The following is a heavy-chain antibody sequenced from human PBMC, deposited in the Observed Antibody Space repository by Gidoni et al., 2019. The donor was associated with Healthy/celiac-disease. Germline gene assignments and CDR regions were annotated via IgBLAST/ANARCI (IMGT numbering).Heavy chain of an antibody. Sequence: QVQMVGSGGGVVQPGRSLRPSCAASGFPFSGAAMHGVRQAPGKGLGWVSVISYDGSNKYYADSVKGRFTISRDNSKNTLYLQMNSLRAEDTAVYYCARDTVFWSGYYIGGAFDYWGQGTLVTVSS. CDR3: ARDTVFWSGYYIGGAFDY. V-gene: IGHV3-30-3*01. CDR2: ISYDGSNK. D-gene: IGHD3-3*01. J-gene: IGHJ4*02. CDR1: GFPFSGAA.